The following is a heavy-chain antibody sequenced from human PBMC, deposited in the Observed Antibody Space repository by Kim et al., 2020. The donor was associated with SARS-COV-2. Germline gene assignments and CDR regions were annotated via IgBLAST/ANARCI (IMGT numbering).Heavy chain of an antibody. CDR2: IWHDGSNK. CDR3: VRDLGTYPHNWFDP. D-gene: IGHD3-10*01. Sequence: GGSLRLSCVASGFTFSTFGMHWVRQAPGKGLEWVAIIWHDGSNKYHADSVRGRFTISRDDSKNTLYLQMNSLRVEDTAVYYCVRDLGTYPHNWFDPWDQGTLVTVSS. J-gene: IGHJ5*02. V-gene: IGHV3-33*01. CDR1: GFTFSTFG.